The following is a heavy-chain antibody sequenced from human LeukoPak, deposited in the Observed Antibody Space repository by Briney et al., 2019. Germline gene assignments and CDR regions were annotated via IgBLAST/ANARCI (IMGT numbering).Heavy chain of an antibody. J-gene: IGHJ3*01. V-gene: IGHV3-23*01. CDR2: ISGSGGST. CDR1: GFTFSSYG. D-gene: IGHD3-16*01. CDR3: ARARSTMMMFAAFDV. Sequence: GGTLRLSCAASGFTFSSYGMSWVRQAPGKGLEWVSAISGSGGSTYYADSVKGRFTISRDNSKNTLYLQMNSLRAEDTAVYYCARARSTMMMFAAFDVWGQGTTVTVSS.